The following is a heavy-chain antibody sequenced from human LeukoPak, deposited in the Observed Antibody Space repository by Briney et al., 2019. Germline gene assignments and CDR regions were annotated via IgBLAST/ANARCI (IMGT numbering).Heavy chain of an antibody. CDR1: GYTFTSYD. CDR2: MNPNSGNT. D-gene: IGHD6-19*01. Sequence: ASVKVSCKASGYTFTSYDINWVRQATGQGLEWMGWMNPNSGNTGYAQKFQGRVTITRNTSISTAYMELSRLRSDDTAVYYCARGAIAVAGTNYYYYMDVWGKGTTVTVSS. V-gene: IGHV1-8*03. J-gene: IGHJ6*03. CDR3: ARGAIAVAGTNYYYYMDV.